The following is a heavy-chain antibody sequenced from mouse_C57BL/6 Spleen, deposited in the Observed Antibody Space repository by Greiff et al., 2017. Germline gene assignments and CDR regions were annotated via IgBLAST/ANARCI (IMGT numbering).Heavy chain of an antibody. CDR1: GYAFSSSW. CDR3: ARDHYYGSSYGFAY. V-gene: IGHV1-82*01. D-gene: IGHD1-1*01. CDR2: IYPGDGDT. J-gene: IGHJ3*01. Sequence: VKLMESGPELVKPGASVKISCKASGYAFSSSWMNWVKQRPGKGLEWIGRIYPGDGDTNYNGKFKGKATLTADKSSSTAYMQLSSLTSEDSAVYFCARDHYYGSSYGFAYWGQGTLVTVSA.